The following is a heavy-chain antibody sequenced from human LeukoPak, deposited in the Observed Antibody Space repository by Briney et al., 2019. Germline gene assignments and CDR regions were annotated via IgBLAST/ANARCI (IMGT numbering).Heavy chain of an antibody. CDR1: GYTLTELS. Sequence: ASVKVSCKVSGYTLTELSMHWVRQAPGKGLEWMGGFDPEDGETIYAQKFQGRVTMTEDTSTDTAYMELSSLRSEDTAVYYCATPSVLMVYASPFDYWGQGTLVTVSS. CDR2: FDPEDGET. CDR3: ATPSVLMVYASPFDY. D-gene: IGHD2-8*01. J-gene: IGHJ4*02. V-gene: IGHV1-24*01.